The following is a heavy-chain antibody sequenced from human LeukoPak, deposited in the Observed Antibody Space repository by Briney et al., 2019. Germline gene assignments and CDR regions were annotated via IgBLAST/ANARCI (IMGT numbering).Heavy chain of an antibody. D-gene: IGHD3-22*01. CDR3: VRRASYYDGLDY. CDR2: IYPDDLDT. Sequence: GESLKISCKGSGYSFTSNWIGWVRQMPGKGLEWMGLIYPDDLDTTYSPSFQGQVSISADKSISTAYLQWSSLKTSDTAMYYCVRRASYYDGLDYWGQGTLVTVSS. V-gene: IGHV5-51*01. CDR1: GYSFTSNW. J-gene: IGHJ4*02.